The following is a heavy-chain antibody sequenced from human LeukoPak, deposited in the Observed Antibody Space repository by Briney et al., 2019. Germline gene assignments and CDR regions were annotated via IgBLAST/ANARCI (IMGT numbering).Heavy chain of an antibody. J-gene: IGHJ4*02. V-gene: IGHV3-21*01. CDR2: ISSSSSYI. D-gene: IGHD6-13*01. CDR3: AKGAAAGYYFDY. Sequence: GGSLRLSCAASGFTFSSNSMNWVRQAPGKGLEWVSSISSSSSYIYYADSVKGRFTISRDNAKNSLYLQMNSLRAEDTAVYYCAKGAAAGYYFDYWGQGTLVTVSS. CDR1: GFTFSSNS.